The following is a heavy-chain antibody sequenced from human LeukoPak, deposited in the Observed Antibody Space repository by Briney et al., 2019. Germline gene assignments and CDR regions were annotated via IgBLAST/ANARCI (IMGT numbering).Heavy chain of an antibody. CDR2: IYYSGST. Sequence: PSETLSLTCTVTGGSISSYSWSWIRQSPGKGLEWIGFIYYSGSTNFNPSLRSRVTISTDTSKNQFSLKLGSVTAADTAVYYCARSYYYGSGSPYYFDYWGQGTLVTVSS. CDR3: ARSYYYGSGSPYYFDY. V-gene: IGHV4-59*01. D-gene: IGHD3-10*01. CDR1: GGSISSYS. J-gene: IGHJ4*02.